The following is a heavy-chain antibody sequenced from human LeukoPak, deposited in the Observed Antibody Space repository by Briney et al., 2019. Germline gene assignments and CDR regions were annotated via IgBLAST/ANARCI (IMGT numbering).Heavy chain of an antibody. V-gene: IGHV3-23*01. Sequence: GGSLRLSCAASGFTFSVAAMTWGRPAPGKGPEWVSLIGASGESTYYADSVKGRFTISRDNSKNTLSLQMNSLRVEDTAMYFCAKDIQLSTWGLGTMVTVSS. J-gene: IGHJ3*01. CDR3: AKDIQLST. D-gene: IGHD5-24*01. CDR2: IGASGEST. CDR1: GFTFSVAA.